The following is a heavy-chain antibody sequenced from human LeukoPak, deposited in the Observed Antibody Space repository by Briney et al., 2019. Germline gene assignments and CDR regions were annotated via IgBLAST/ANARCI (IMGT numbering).Heavy chain of an antibody. CDR3: ARALDTYGYMRFAY. Sequence: GGSLRLSCAASGFTFVSYAMTWVRQAPGKGLEGVSAINGGGDTTYYADSVKGRFTISRDKSTNTLFLQMSSLRAEDSAIYFCARALDTYGYMRFAYWGQGTLVTVSS. CDR2: INGGGDTT. D-gene: IGHD5-18*01. V-gene: IGHV3-23*01. CDR1: GFTFVSYA. J-gene: IGHJ4*02.